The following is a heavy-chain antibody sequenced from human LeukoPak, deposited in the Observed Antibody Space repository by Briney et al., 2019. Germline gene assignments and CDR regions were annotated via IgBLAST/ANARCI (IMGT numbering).Heavy chain of an antibody. J-gene: IGHJ4*02. Sequence: ASVKVSCEASGYTFTTYDINCVRPAAGQGLEWMGWMNPNSGNTSNAQKFQGRVTMTRNTSISTAYMELTSLTSEDTAVYFCARIAAPGNRRLNFWGQGTLVTVSS. CDR3: ARIAAPGNRRLNF. V-gene: IGHV1-8*01. D-gene: IGHD6-13*01. CDR1: GYTFTTYD. CDR2: MNPNSGNT.